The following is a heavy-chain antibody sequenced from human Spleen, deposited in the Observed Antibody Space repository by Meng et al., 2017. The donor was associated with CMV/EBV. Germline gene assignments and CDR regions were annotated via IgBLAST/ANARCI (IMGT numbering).Heavy chain of an antibody. CDR1: Y. V-gene: IGHV4-31*02. J-gene: IGHJ6*02. D-gene: IGHD3-3*01. CDR3: ARSGGSDDFWSGSLRYYYYYGMDV. CDR2: SYYSGGT. Sequence: YWSWNRQHPGKGLGWIGYSYYSGGTYYNPSLKSRVTISVDTSKNQFSLKLSSVTAADTAVYYCARSGGSDDFWSGSLRYYYYYGMDVWGQGTTVTVSS.